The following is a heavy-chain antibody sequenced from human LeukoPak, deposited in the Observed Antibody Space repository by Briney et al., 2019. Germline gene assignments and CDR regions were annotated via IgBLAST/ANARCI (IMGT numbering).Heavy chain of an antibody. CDR2: IFYSGST. CDR1: SGSISTSNYY. J-gene: IGHJ6*03. CDR3: ARRGMGNCSGGSCYFSLSVGLGDYYMDV. Sequence: SETLSLTCTVSSGSISTSNYYWGWVRQPPGKALEWIGNIFYSGSTYYSPSLKSRVTISVDTSKNQFSLKLSSVTAADTAVYYCARRGMGNCSGGSCYFSLSVGLGDYYMDVWGKGTTVTISS. V-gene: IGHV4-39*07. D-gene: IGHD2-15*01.